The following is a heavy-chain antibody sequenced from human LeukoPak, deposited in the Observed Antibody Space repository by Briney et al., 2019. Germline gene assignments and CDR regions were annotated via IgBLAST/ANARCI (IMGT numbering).Heavy chain of an antibody. CDR2: ISYDGSNK. D-gene: IGHD4-23*01. V-gene: IGHV3-30*03. CDR3: ARKVETSWPYYFDS. CDR1: GFTFSSYG. J-gene: IGHJ4*02. Sequence: GGSLRLSCAASGFTFSSYGMHWVRQAPGKGLEWVAVISYDGSNKYYADSVKGRFTISRDNSKNTLYLQMNSLRPEDTAVYYCARKVETSWPYYFDSWGQGTLVTVSS.